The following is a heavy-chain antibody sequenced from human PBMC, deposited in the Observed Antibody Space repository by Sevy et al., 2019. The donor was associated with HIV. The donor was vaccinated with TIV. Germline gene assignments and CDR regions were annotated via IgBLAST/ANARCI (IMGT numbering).Heavy chain of an antibody. CDR2: TNWNGGST. Sequence: GGSLRLSCAASGFTFDDYGMSWVRQAPGKGLEWVSGTNWNGGSTGYADSVKGRFNISRDNAKNSLYLQLNSLRAEDTAMYYCARDLGDILTGHRDFDIWGQGTMVTVSS. V-gene: IGHV3-20*04. CDR1: GFTFDDYG. D-gene: IGHD3-9*01. CDR3: ARDLGDILTGHRDFDI. J-gene: IGHJ3*02.